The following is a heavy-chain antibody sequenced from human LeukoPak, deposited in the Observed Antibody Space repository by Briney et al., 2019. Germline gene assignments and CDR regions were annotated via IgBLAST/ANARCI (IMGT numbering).Heavy chain of an antibody. V-gene: IGHV1-24*01. CDR3: ARGARSQYGNYYYYMDV. CDR2: LDPEDGET. Sequence: ASVKVSCKVSGYTLTELSMHWVRQAPGKGLEWMGGLDPEDGETIYAQKFQGRVTMTEDTSTDTAYMELSSLRSEDTAVYYCARGARSQYGNYYYYMDVWGKGTTVTVSS. CDR1: GYTLTELS. J-gene: IGHJ6*03. D-gene: IGHD1-14*01.